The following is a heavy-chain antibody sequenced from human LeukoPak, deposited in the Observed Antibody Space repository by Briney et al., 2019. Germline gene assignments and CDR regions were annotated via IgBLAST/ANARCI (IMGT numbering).Heavy chain of an antibody. CDR1: GFTFDDYA. D-gene: IGHD4-17*01. V-gene: IGHV3-9*01. Sequence: GGSLRLSCAASGFTFDDYAMHWVRQAPGKGLEWVSGISWNSGSIGYADSVKGQFTISRDNAKNSLYLQMNSLRAEDTALYYCAKGGDYGDYEGFDYWGQGTLVTVSS. CDR3: AKGGDYGDYEGFDY. CDR2: ISWNSGSI. J-gene: IGHJ4*02.